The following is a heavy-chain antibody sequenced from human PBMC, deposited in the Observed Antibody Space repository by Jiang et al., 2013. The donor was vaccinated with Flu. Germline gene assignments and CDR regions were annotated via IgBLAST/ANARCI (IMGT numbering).Heavy chain of an antibody. CDR2: IWYDGSNK. V-gene: IGHV3-33*01. Sequence: VQLLESGGGVVQPGRSLRLSCAASGFTFSSYGMHWVRQAPGKGLEWVAVIWYDGSNKYYADSVKGRFTISRDNSKNTLYLQMNSLRAEDTAVYYCARDLIVGATGAGYWGQGTLVTVSS. CDR3: ARDLIVGATGAGY. CDR1: GFTFSSYG. J-gene: IGHJ4*02. D-gene: IGHD1-26*01.